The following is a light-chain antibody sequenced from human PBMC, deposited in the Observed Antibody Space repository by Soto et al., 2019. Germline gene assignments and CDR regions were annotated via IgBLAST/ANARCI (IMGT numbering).Light chain of an antibody. CDR2: DAS. CDR1: QSVSSSY. Sequence: EIELTQSPGTLSLSPGERATLSCRASQSVSSSYLAWYQQKPGQAPRLLIYDASSRATGIPDRFSGSGSGTDFTLTISRLQPEXFAVYYCQQYASSPLTFGGGTKVELK. J-gene: IGKJ4*01. CDR3: QQYASSPLT. V-gene: IGKV3-20*01.